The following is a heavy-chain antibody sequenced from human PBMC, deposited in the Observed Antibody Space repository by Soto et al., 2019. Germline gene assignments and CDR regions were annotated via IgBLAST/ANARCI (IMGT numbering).Heavy chain of an antibody. V-gene: IGHV3-23*01. CDR2: ITRDGDRT. CDR1: GFTFSSYA. Sequence: EVQLLASVGVLVQPGVSLRLSCAASGFTFSSYAMSCVHHAQGKGLEWVSSITRDGDRTYYADAVKGRFTISRDYSKITLHLLMISLIADDTAIYFCAKNYYFDSWGQGTLVPVSS. J-gene: IGHJ4*02. CDR3: AKNYYFDS.